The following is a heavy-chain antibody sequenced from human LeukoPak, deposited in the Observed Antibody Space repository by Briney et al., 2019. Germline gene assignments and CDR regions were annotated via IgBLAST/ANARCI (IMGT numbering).Heavy chain of an antibody. CDR2: ISNSGSTT. CDR3: ARERNFYYMDV. V-gene: IGHV3-48*04. J-gene: IGHJ6*03. Sequence: GGSLRLSCAASGFTFTTYNMIWVRQAPGKGLEWVSYISNSGSTTYYADSVKGRFTLSRDNAKNSLYLQMNTLRAEDTAVYYCARERNFYYMDVWGKGTRVTVSS. CDR1: GFTFTTYN.